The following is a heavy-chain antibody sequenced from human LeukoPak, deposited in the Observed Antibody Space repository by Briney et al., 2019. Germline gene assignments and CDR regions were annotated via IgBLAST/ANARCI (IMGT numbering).Heavy chain of an antibody. D-gene: IGHD6-13*01. Sequence: PGGSLRLSCAASGFTFSSYAMSWVRQAPGKGLEWVSAISGSGGSTYYADSVKGRFTISRDNSKNTLYLQMNSLRAEDTAVYYCAEDLDRYSSSWYFNYFDYWGQGTLVTVSS. CDR2: ISGSGGST. CDR1: GFTFSSYA. J-gene: IGHJ4*02. CDR3: AEDLDRYSSSWYFNYFDY. V-gene: IGHV3-23*01.